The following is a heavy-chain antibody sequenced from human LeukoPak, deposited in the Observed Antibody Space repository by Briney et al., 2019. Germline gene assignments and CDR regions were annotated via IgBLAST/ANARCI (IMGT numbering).Heavy chain of an antibody. CDR3: ARDLRIGYCSSTSCPGTDY. CDR2: ISAYNGNT. V-gene: IGHV1-18*01. J-gene: IGHJ4*02. D-gene: IGHD2-2*01. Sequence: ASVKVSCKASGYTFTSYGISWVRQAPGQGLEWMGWISAYNGNTNYAQKLQGRVTMTTDTSTSTAYMELRSLRSDDTAVYYCARDLRIGYCSSTSCPGTDYWGQGTLVTVSS. CDR1: GYTFTSYG.